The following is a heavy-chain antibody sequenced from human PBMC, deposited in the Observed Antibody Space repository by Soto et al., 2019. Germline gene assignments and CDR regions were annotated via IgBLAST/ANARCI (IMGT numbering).Heavy chain of an antibody. V-gene: IGHV3-7*04. CDR2: IKKDGSEK. Sequence: VQLVESGGGLVQPGGSLRLSCAASGFTFSSYWMTWVRQAPGKGLEWLANIKKDGSEKNYVDSVKGRLTISRDNAKNSRAVQVNSLRAEETGVYYCARGTIAAPGLDYWGQGMLVTVSS. CDR1: GFTFSSYW. CDR3: ARGTIAAPGLDY. D-gene: IGHD2-2*01. J-gene: IGHJ4*02.